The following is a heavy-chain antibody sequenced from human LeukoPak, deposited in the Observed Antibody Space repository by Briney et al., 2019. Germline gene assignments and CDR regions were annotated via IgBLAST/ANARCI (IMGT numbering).Heavy chain of an antibody. CDR1: GGSINSYY. CDR3: ARSPGYYFDY. J-gene: IGHJ4*02. CDR2: TYYSGST. V-gene: IGHV4-59*01. D-gene: IGHD3-10*01. Sequence: SETLSLTCTVSGGSINSYYWSWIRQPPGKGLEWIGYTYYSGSTNYNPSLKSRVTISVDTSKNQVSLKLSSVTAADTAVYYCARSPGYYFDYWGQGTLVTVSS.